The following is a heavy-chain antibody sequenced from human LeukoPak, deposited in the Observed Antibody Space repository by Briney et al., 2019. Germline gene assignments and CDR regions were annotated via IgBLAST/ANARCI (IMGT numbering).Heavy chain of an antibody. CDR1: GGSISSSSYY. J-gene: IGHJ3*02. V-gene: IGHV4-39*07. CDR3: ARDQIVVVAATEGLGAFDI. CDR2: IYYSGST. Sequence: SETLSLTCTVSGGSISSSSYYWGWIRQPPGKGLEWTGSIYYSGSTYYNPSLKSRVTISVDTSKNQFSLKLSSVTAADTAVYYCARDQIVVVAATEGLGAFDIWGQGTMVTVSS. D-gene: IGHD2-15*01.